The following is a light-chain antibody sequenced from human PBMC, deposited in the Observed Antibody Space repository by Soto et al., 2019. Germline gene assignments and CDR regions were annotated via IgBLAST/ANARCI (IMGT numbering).Light chain of an antibody. CDR1: SSNIGSNY. CDR3: AAWDDSLSGWV. V-gene: IGLV1-47*01. J-gene: IGLJ3*02. Sequence: QSVLTQPPSASGTPGQRVTISCSGSSSNIGSNYVYWYQQLPGTAPQLLIYRNNQRPSGVPDRLSGSQSGTSASLDISGLRSEDEADYYCAAWDDSLSGWVFGGGTKLTVL. CDR2: RNN.